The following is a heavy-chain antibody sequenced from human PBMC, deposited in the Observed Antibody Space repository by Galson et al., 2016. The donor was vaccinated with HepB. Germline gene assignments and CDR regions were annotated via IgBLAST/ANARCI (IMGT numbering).Heavy chain of an antibody. D-gene: IGHD1-1*01. V-gene: IGHV3-9*01. CDR3: TKDVSGATGSTSWFDS. Sequence: SLRLSCAASGFTFDDYAMHWVRQAPGKGLEWVSGISWNSGTIFYADSVRGRFTISRDNAKNSLFLQMKSLRPEDTALYYCTKDVSGATGSTSWFDSWGQGIPVTVSS. CDR1: GFTFDDYA. J-gene: IGHJ5*01. CDR2: ISWNSGTI.